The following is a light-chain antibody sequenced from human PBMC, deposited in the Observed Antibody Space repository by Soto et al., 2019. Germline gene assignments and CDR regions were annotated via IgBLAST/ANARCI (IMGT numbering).Light chain of an antibody. CDR2: XAX. Sequence: EIHMSHSPSSLSASVGDRVTITCQARQDISSYLNRXQXXPGXXXXXXXYXAXSLQSGVPSRFSGSGSETDFTLTISSLHPEDFATYTCHQSYSPPWTFGQWTQVDI. V-gene: IGKV1-39*01. CDR3: HQSYSPPWT. J-gene: IGKJ1*01. CDR1: QDISSY.